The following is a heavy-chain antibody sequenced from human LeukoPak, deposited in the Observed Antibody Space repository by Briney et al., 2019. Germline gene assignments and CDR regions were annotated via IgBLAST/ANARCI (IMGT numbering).Heavy chain of an antibody. Sequence: SETLSLTCTVSGGSISSYYWSWIRQPPGKGLEWIGYIYYSGSTNYNPSLKSRVTISVDKSKNQFSLELSSVTAADTAVYYCARHKNLGGNGYLFDYWGQGTLVTVSS. D-gene: IGHD4-17*01. V-gene: IGHV4-59*08. CDR2: IYYSGST. CDR3: ARHKNLGGNGYLFDY. CDR1: GGSISSYY. J-gene: IGHJ4*02.